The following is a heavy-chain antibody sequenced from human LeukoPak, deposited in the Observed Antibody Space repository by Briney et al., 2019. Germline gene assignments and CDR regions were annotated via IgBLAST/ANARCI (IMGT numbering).Heavy chain of an antibody. V-gene: IGHV3-21*01. CDR1: GFTFSSYI. Sequence: PGGSLRLSCAASGFTFSSYIMNWVRQAPGKGLEWVSSISSSSDYIYYVDSVKGRFTISRDNAKKSLYLQMNSLRAEDTAVYYSARGNIKFDYWGQGTLVTVSS. CDR2: ISSSSDYI. CDR3: ARGNIKFDY. J-gene: IGHJ4*02.